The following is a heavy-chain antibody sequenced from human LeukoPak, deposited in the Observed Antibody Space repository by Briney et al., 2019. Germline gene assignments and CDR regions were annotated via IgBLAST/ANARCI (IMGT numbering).Heavy chain of an antibody. CDR1: GYTFTSYG. J-gene: IGHJ5*02. D-gene: IGHD2-2*01. CDR3: ARDLAAHYCSSTSCRTPNWFDP. Sequence: ASVKVSCKASGYTFTSYGISWARQAPGQGLEWMGWISAYNGNTNYAQKLQGRVTMTTDTSTSTAYMELRSLRSDDTAVYYCARDLAAHYCSSTSCRTPNWFDPWGQGTLVTVSS. CDR2: ISAYNGNT. V-gene: IGHV1-18*01.